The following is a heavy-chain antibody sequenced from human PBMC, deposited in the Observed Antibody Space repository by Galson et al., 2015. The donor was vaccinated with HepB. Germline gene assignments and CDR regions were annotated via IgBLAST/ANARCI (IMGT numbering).Heavy chain of an antibody. V-gene: IGHV1-69*13. CDR2: IIPIFGTA. CDR1: GGTFSSYA. CDR3: AGDIVVVPVGGYYYYMDV. Sequence: SVKVSCKASGGTFSSYAISWVRQAPGQGLEWMGGIIPIFGTANYAQKFQGRVTITADESTSTAYMELSSLRSEDTAVYYCAGDIVVVPVGGYYYYMDVWGKGTTVTVSS. D-gene: IGHD2-2*01. J-gene: IGHJ6*03.